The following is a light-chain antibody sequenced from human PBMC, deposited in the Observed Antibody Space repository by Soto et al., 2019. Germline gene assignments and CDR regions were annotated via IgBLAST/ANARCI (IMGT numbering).Light chain of an antibody. V-gene: IGKV3-11*01. J-gene: IGKJ5*01. Sequence: ELLWTQSQGTLSVSEREIAPLSCRASQSVSSQFLAWYQQTLGQAPRLLIYDASTRATGITARFSGSGSGTDFTLAISSLEPEDFAVDYCQQRSNSPITFGQGTRVEIK. CDR3: QQRSNSPIT. CDR1: QSVSSQF. CDR2: DAS.